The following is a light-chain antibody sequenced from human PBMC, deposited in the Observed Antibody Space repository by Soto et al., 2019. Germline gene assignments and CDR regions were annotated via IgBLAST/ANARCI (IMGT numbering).Light chain of an antibody. CDR1: QSISSY. V-gene: IGKV1-5*01. Sequence: DIQMTQSPSSLSASVGDRVTITCRAIQSISSYLNWYQHKPGKAPKLLIYAASSLQSGVPSRFRGSGSGTEFTLTISSLQPDDFETYYCQQYNSYSITFGQGTRLEIK. CDR2: AAS. J-gene: IGKJ5*01. CDR3: QQYNSYSIT.